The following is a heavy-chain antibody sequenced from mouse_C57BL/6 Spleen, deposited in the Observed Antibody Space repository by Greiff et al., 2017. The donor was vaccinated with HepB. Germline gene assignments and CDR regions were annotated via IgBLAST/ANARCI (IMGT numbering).Heavy chain of an antibody. V-gene: IGHV5-17*01. Sequence: EVQLVESGGGLVKPGGSLKLSCAASGFTFSDYGMHWVRQAPEKGLEWVAYISSGSSTIYYADTVKGRFTISRDNAKNTLFLQMTSLGSEDTAMYYCARRDGSSYGWYFDVWGTGTTVTVSS. D-gene: IGHD1-1*01. CDR3: ARRDGSSYGWYFDV. CDR2: ISSGSSTI. J-gene: IGHJ1*03. CDR1: GFTFSDYG.